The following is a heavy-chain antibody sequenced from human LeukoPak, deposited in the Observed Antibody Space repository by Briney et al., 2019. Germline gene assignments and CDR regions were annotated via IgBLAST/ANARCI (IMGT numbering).Heavy chain of an antibody. D-gene: IGHD3-10*01. CDR3: ARPTTNYGSGSYYDY. J-gene: IGHJ4*02. V-gene: IGHV4-38-2*02. Sequence: SETLSLTCTVSGYSISSGYYWGWIRQPPGKGLEWIGSIYHSGSTYYNPSLKSRVTISVDTSKNQFSLKLSSVTAADTAVYYCARPTTNYGSGSYYDYWGQGTLVTVSS. CDR1: GYSISSGYY. CDR2: IYHSGST.